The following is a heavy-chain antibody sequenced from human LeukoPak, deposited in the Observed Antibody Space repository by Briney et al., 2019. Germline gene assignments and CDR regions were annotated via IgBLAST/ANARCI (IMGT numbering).Heavy chain of an antibody. CDR1: GYTFTGYY. Sequence: ASVKVSCKASGYTFTGYYMHWVRQAPGQGLEWMGWINPNSGGTNYAQKFQGRVTMTRDTSISTAYMELSRLRSDDTAVYYCAREAYGDYVASFDYWGQGTLVTVSP. V-gene: IGHV1-2*02. CDR3: AREAYGDYVASFDY. CDR2: INPNSGGT. J-gene: IGHJ4*02. D-gene: IGHD4-17*01.